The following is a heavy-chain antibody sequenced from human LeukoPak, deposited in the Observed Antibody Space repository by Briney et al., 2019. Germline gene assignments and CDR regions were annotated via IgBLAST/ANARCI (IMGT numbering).Heavy chain of an antibody. Sequence: GGSLRFSCAASGFTFTTYSMNWVRQAPGKGLEWVSYISSSSGTIYYADSVKGRFTISRDNAKNSLYLQMNNLGAEDTAVYYCASGPGGAWDYYMDVWGKGTTVAVSS. CDR3: ASGPGGAWDYYMDV. J-gene: IGHJ6*03. CDR1: GFTFTTYS. D-gene: IGHD1-1*01. V-gene: IGHV3-48*01. CDR2: ISSSSGTI.